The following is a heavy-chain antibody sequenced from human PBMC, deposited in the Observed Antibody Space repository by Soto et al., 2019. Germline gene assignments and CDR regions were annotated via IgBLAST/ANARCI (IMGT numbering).Heavy chain of an antibody. CDR2: ISGSGGST. Sequence: EVQLLESGGGLVQPGGSLRLSCAASGFTFSSYAMSWVRQAPGKGLEWVSAISGSGGSTYYADSVKGRFTISRDNSKNTLYLQMNSLRAEDTAVYYCAKGRDIVVVPDGLFDSWGQGTLVTVSS. CDR1: GFTFSSYA. J-gene: IGHJ4*02. D-gene: IGHD2-2*01. CDR3: AKGRDIVVVPDGLFDS. V-gene: IGHV3-23*01.